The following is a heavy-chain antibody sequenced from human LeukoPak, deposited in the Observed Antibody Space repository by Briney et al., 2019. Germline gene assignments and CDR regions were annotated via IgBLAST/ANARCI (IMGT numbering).Heavy chain of an antibody. CDR3: AKDTGVFGSSWYAEYFQH. CDR1: GFTVSSNY. CDR2: IYSGGST. D-gene: IGHD6-13*01. J-gene: IGHJ1*01. Sequence: GGSLRLSCAASGFTVSSNYMSWVRQAPGKGLEWVSVIYSGGSTYYADSVKGRFTISRDNSKNTLYLQMNSLRAEDTAVYYCAKDTGVFGSSWYAEYFQHWGQGTLVTVSS. V-gene: IGHV3-53*01.